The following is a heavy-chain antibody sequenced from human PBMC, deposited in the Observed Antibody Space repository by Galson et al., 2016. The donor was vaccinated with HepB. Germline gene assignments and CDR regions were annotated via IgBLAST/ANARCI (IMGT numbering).Heavy chain of an antibody. J-gene: IGHJ6*02. V-gene: IGHV3-30*03. CDR1: GFTFRTYG. D-gene: IGHD1-14*01. CDR3: ARGGGTSSYYYWGMDV. CDR2: ISFEGNKQ. Sequence: SLRLSCADSGFTFRTYGMHWVRQAPGEGLEWVAAISFEGNKQHYADSAKGRFTVSRDNSKNTLYLQMNNLTPDDTAIYYCARGGGTSSYYYWGMDVWGQGTTVTVSS.